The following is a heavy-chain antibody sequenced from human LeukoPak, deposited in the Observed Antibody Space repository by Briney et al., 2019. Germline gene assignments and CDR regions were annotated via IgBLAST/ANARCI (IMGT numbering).Heavy chain of an antibody. D-gene: IGHD6-6*01. CDR3: ASGRYSSSPDYFDY. Sequence: SETLSLTCTVSGGSISSYYWSWIRQPPGKGLEWIGYIYYSGSTNYNPSLKSRVTISVDTSKNQFSLKLSSVTAADTAVYYCASGRYSSSPDYFDYWGQGTLVTVSS. CDR2: IYYSGST. V-gene: IGHV4-59*01. J-gene: IGHJ4*02. CDR1: GGSISSYY.